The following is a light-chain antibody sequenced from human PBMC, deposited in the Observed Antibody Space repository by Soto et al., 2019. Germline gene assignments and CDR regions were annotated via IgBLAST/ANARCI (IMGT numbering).Light chain of an antibody. CDR2: GAS. Sequence: DIPLTQSRFFLSASVGDRVTITCRASQGIRSYLAWYQQRPGKAPELLIYGASTLRTGVASRFSGSGSGTEFTLTISSLHPEDFATYFCQQLNIFPPLFTFGPGTKVDIK. CDR3: QQLNIFPPLFT. CDR1: QGIRSY. J-gene: IGKJ3*01. V-gene: IGKV1-9*01.